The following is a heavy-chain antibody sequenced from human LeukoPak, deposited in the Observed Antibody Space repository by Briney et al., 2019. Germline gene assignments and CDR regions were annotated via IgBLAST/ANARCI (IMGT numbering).Heavy chain of an antibody. J-gene: IGHJ6*03. V-gene: IGHV3-43D*03. CDR2: ISWDGGST. Sequence: GGSLRLSCAASGFTFDDYAMHWVRQAPGKGLEWVSLISWDGGSTYYADSVKGRFTISRDNSKNSLYLQMNSLRAEDTALYYCAKRGVEMATIGYYYYYMDVWGKGTTVTVSS. D-gene: IGHD5-24*01. CDR1: GFTFDDYA. CDR3: AKRGVEMATIGYYYYYMDV.